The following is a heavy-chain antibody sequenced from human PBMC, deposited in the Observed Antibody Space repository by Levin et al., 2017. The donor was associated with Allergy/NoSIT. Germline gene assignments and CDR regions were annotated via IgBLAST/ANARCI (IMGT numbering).Heavy chain of an antibody. V-gene: IGHV3-11*06. Sequence: GGSLRLSCAASGFTFSDYYMSWIRQAPGKGLEWVSYISSSSSYTNYADSVKGRFTISRDNAKNSLYLQMNSLRAEDTAVYYCARQGRVAAARKGLDYWGQGTLVTVSS. CDR3: ARQGRVAAARKGLDY. D-gene: IGHD6-13*01. CDR2: ISSSSSYT. J-gene: IGHJ4*02. CDR1: GFTFSDYY.